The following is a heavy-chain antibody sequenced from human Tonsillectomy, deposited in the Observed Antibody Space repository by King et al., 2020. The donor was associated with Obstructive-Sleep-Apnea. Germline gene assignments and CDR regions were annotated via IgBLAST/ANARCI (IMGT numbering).Heavy chain of an antibody. Sequence: VQLVESGGGLVKPGGSLRLSCAASGFTFSTYSMNWVRQAPGKGLEWVSSISTNSRYIYYAGSVKGRFTVSRDNAKSSLYLQINSLRAEDTAVYYCAREAPVNTAMANWGQGTLVTVSA. CDR3: AREAPVNTAMAN. J-gene: IGHJ4*02. V-gene: IGHV3-21*01. CDR2: ISTNSRYI. CDR1: GFTFSTYS. D-gene: IGHD5-18*01.